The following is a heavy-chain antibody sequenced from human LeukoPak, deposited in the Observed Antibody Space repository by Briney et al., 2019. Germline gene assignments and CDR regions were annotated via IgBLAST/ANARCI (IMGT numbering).Heavy chain of an antibody. CDR2: ISGSGGST. J-gene: IGHJ4*02. V-gene: IGHV3-23*01. Sequence: PGGSLRLSCAASGFTFSSYATSWVRQAPGKGLEWVSAISGSGGSTYYADSVKGRFTISRDNPKNTLYLQMNSLRAEDTAVYYCAKDSGSGSYYNSLSFDYWGQGTLVTVSS. CDR1: GFTFSSYA. CDR3: AKDSGSGSYYNSLSFDY. D-gene: IGHD3-10*01.